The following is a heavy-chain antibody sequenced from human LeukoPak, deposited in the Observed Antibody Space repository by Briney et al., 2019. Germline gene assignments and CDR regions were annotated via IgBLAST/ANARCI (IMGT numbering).Heavy chain of an antibody. V-gene: IGHV4-39*01. Sequence: SETLSLTCTVSGGSISTSSYYWGWIRQPPGKGLEWIGSIYYSGSTYYNPSLKSRVTISVDTSKNQFSLRLSSVTAADTAVYHCARRSSDSHNYFDYWGQGTLVTVPS. D-gene: IGHD2-21*02. CDR1: GGSISTSSYY. J-gene: IGHJ4*02. CDR3: ARRSSDSHNYFDY. CDR2: IYYSGST.